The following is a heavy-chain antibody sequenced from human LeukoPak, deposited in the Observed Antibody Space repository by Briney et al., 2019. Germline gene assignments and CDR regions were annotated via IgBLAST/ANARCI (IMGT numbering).Heavy chain of an antibody. V-gene: IGHV4-39*07. CDR1: GGSISSGGYY. Sequence: RPSETLSLTCTVSGGSISSGGYYWSWIRQPPGKGLEWIGEINHSGSTNYNPSLKSRVTISVDTSKNQFSLKLSSVIAADTAVYYCARGVSSGSLIAALYYFDYWGQGTLVTVSS. D-gene: IGHD6-13*01. J-gene: IGHJ4*02. CDR2: INHSGST. CDR3: ARGVSSGSLIAALYYFDY.